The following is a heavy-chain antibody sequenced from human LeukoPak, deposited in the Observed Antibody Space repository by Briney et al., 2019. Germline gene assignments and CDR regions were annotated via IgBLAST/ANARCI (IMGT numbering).Heavy chain of an antibody. J-gene: IGHJ6*03. CDR1: GYSISSGYY. CDR2: IYHSGST. D-gene: IGHD3-3*01. CDR3: ANRSDYDLYYYYYMDV. Sequence: SETLSLTCAVSGYSISSGYYWGWIRQPPGKGLEWIGSIYHSGSTYYNPSLKSRVTISVDTSKNQFSLKLSSVTAADTAVYYCANRSDYDLYYYYYMDVWGKGTTVTVSS. V-gene: IGHV4-38-2*01.